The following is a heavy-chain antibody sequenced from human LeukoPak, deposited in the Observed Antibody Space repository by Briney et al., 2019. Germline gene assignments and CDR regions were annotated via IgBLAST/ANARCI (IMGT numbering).Heavy chain of an antibody. Sequence: GGSLRLSCAASGFTFSSYSMNWVRQAPGKGLEWVSSISSSSSYIYYADSVKGRFTISRDNAKNSLYLQMNSLRAEDTAVYYCARDLDSYDSSGYYGYWGQGTLVTVSS. V-gene: IGHV3-21*01. CDR1: GFTFSSYS. J-gene: IGHJ4*02. CDR3: ARDLDSYDSSGYYGY. CDR2: ISSSSSYI. D-gene: IGHD3-22*01.